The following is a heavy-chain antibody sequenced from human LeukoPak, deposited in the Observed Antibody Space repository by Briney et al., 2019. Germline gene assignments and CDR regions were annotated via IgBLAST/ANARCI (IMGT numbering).Heavy chain of an antibody. CDR1: GFTFSSYS. J-gene: IGHJ6*02. Sequence: GSLRLSCAASGFTFSSYSMNWVRQAPGKGLEWSGYIYYSGSTNYNPSLNIRVPISVDTSKNQFSLKLSSVTAADTAVYYCARSYYSRGYYYYGMDVWGQGTTVTVSS. CDR3: ARSYYSRGYYYYGMDV. V-gene: IGHV4-59*01. CDR2: IYYSGST. D-gene: IGHD3-22*01.